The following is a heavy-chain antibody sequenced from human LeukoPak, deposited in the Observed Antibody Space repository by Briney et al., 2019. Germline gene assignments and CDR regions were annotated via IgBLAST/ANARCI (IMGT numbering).Heavy chain of an antibody. V-gene: IGHV3-53*01. CDR2: IYSGGTI. Sequence: PGGSLRLSCAASGFTFNYAWMSWVRQAAGKGLEWVSVIYSGGTIYYADSVKGRFTISRDNSKNMVYLQMDSLRAEDTALYYCARDYANGFDLWGQGTVVTVSS. D-gene: IGHD2-2*03. J-gene: IGHJ4*03. CDR3: ARDYANGFDL. CDR1: GFTFNYAW.